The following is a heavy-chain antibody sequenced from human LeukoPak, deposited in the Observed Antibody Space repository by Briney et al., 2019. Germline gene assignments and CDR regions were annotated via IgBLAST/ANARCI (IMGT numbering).Heavy chain of an antibody. V-gene: IGHV3-74*01. CDR3: AKSMVSSPAVDY. D-gene: IGHD2-8*01. Sequence: GGSLRLSCVASGFTFGTYWMHWVRQGPEKGLVWVAGITNDGTTGYADSVKGRFTISRDNSKNTLYLQMNSLRAEDTAVYYCAKSMVSSPAVDYWGQGTLVTVSS. CDR2: ITNDGTT. CDR1: GFTFGTYW. J-gene: IGHJ4*02.